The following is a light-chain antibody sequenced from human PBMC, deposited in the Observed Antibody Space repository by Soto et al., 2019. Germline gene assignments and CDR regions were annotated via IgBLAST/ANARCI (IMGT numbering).Light chain of an antibody. Sequence: QSVLTQPPSVSGAPGQGVTISCTGSSSNIGAGSDVHWYQQLPGTAPKLLISNDNSRPSGVPDRCSGSKSGTSASLAITGLQAEDEADYYCQSYDSSLRGVVLGGGTKLTVL. J-gene: IGLJ2*01. CDR3: QSYDSSLRGVV. CDR2: NDN. V-gene: IGLV1-40*01. CDR1: SSNIGAGSD.